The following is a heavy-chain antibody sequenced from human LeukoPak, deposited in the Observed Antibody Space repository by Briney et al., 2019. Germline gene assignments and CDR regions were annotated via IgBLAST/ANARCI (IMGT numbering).Heavy chain of an antibody. CDR3: ASEKYYYGSGSGGAFDY. Sequence: WVGQGQGKGLEGVGNTYYSGGTYYNPSLKSRVTISVDTSKNQFSLKLSSVTAADTAVYYCASEKYYYGSGSGGAFDYWGRGTLVTVSS. CDR2: TYYSGGT. J-gene: IGHJ4*02. V-gene: IGHV4-31*02. D-gene: IGHD3-10*01.